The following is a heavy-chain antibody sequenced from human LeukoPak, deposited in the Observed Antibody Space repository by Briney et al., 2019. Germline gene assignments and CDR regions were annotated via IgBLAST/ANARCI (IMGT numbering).Heavy chain of an antibody. Sequence: GGSLRLSCAASGFTFSTYGMHWVRQAPGKGLEWVAIISYDGTNKYYADSVKGRFTISRDNSKNTLYLQMNSLRDEDTAVYYCARGRSRTIFGVVIDPHDYFDYWGQGTLVTVSS. CDR3: ARGRSRTIFGVVIDPHDYFDY. CDR2: ISYDGTNK. J-gene: IGHJ4*02. D-gene: IGHD3-3*01. V-gene: IGHV3-30*03. CDR1: GFTFSTYG.